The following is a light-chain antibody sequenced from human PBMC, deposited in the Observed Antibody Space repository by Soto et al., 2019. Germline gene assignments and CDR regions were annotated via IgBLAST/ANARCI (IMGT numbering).Light chain of an antibody. CDR2: KAS. Sequence: DIQMTQSPSTLSASVGDRVTITCRASQSINSWLAWYQQKPGKAPKILIYKASGLESGVPSRFSGSGSGTEFTLTISSLQPDDSATYYCQQYDTYPWTFGRGTKVEIK. J-gene: IGKJ1*01. CDR3: QQYDTYPWT. CDR1: QSINSW. V-gene: IGKV1-5*03.